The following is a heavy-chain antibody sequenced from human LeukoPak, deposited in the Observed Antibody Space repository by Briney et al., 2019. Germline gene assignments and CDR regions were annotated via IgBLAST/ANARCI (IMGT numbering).Heavy chain of an antibody. D-gene: IGHD3-16*01. J-gene: IGHJ3*02. CDR2: ISSSGSNI. Sequence: GGSLRLSCAASGFTFSSYEMNWVRQAPGKGLEWVSYISSSGSNIYYADSVKGRFTISRDNAKNSLYLQMNSLRAEDTAVYYCARDGGIMTPDAFDIWGQGTMVTVSS. V-gene: IGHV3-48*03. CDR3: ARDGGIMTPDAFDI. CDR1: GFTFSSYE.